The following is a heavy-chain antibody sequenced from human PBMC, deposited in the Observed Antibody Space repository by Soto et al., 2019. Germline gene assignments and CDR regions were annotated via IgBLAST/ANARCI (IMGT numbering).Heavy chain of an antibody. J-gene: IGHJ6*02. CDR1: GGSISSGGYY. D-gene: IGHD3-22*01. V-gene: IGHV4-31*03. Sequence: QVQLQESGPGLVKPSQTLSLTCTVSGGSISSGGYYWSWIRQHPGKGLEWIGYIYYSGSTYYNPSLKSRVTLSVDTSKNPFSLKLSSVTAADTAVYYCARHNYDSSGTAVDVWGQGTTVTVSS. CDR2: IYYSGST. CDR3: ARHNYDSSGTAVDV.